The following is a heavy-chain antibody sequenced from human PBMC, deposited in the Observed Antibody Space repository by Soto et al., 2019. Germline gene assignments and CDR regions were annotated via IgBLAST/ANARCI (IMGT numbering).Heavy chain of an antibody. J-gene: IGHJ4*02. D-gene: IGHD3-3*01. V-gene: IGHV1-18*01. Sequence: QVQLVQSGAEVKKPGASVKVSCKASGYTFTSYGISWVRQAPGQGLEWMGWISAYNRNTNYAQKLQGRVTMTTDTSTCTAYMELRRLRSDDTAVYYCARDSYYFWSGDRDPFDYWGQGSLVTVSS. CDR1: GYTFTSYG. CDR3: ARDSYYFWSGDRDPFDY. CDR2: ISAYNRNT.